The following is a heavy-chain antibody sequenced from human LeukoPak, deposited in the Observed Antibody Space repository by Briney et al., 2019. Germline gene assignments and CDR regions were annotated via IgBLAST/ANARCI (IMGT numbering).Heavy chain of an antibody. CDR1: GFTFSDYE. D-gene: IGHD3-10*01. V-gene: IGHV3-48*03. CDR3: ARVGWQGAINY. J-gene: IGHJ4*02. CDR2: IGSSGNTV. Sequence: GGSLRLSCEASGFTFSDYEMTWVRQSPGKGLEWILYIGSSGNTVYSADSVKGRFTISRDNAKNSLFLQMNSLRAEDTAVYYCARVGWQGAINYWGQGTLVTVSS.